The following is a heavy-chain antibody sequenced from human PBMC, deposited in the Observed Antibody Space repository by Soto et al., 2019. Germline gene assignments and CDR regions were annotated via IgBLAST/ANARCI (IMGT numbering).Heavy chain of an antibody. CDR3: ARDTHIDVPGTWHYFDY. Sequence: QVQLAESGGGVVQPGMSLRLSCTASGFIFSSHAMHWARQAPGKGLEWVAVIWYDGSNKYYADSVKGRFTISRDTSKDTLYLQMNSLRAEDTAVYYCARDTHIDVPGTWHYFDYWGQGTLVTVSS. CDR1: GFIFSSHA. CDR2: IWYDGSNK. V-gene: IGHV3-33*01. D-gene: IGHD1-7*01. J-gene: IGHJ4*02.